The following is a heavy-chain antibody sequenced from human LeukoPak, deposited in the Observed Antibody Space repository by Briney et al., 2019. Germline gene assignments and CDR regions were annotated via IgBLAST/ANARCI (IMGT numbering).Heavy chain of an antibody. J-gene: IGHJ4*02. CDR3: LRDKEQWMETLDY. V-gene: IGHV3-9*01. D-gene: IGHD6-19*01. CDR2: IIWNSGSI. CDR1: GFKFDNYS. Sequence: PGRSLRLSCAASGFKFDNYSMHWVRQAPGKGLEWVSGIIWNSGSIAYANSVKGRFTISRDNVQNSLYLRMDSLRPEDTALYYCLRDKEQWMETLDYWGQGTLVTVSS.